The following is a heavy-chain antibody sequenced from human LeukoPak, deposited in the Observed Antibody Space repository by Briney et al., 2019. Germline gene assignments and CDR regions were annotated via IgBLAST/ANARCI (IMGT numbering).Heavy chain of an antibody. V-gene: IGHV4-59*01. J-gene: IGHJ6*02. CDR3: ARDEDMVRGVTNYYYYYGMDV. D-gene: IGHD3-10*01. CDR2: IYYGGST. CDR1: GGSISSYY. Sequence: PSETLSLTCTVSGGSISSYYWSWIRQPPGKGLEWIGYIYYGGSTNYNPSLKSRVTISVDTSKNQFSLKLSSVTAADTAVYYCARDEDMVRGVTNYYYYYGMDVWGQGTTVTVSS.